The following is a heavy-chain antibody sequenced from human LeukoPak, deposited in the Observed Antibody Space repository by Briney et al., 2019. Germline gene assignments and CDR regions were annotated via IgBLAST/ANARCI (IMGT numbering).Heavy chain of an antibody. CDR2: IKQDGSVK. CDR1: GFTFTSYW. J-gene: IGHJ4*02. V-gene: IGHV3-7*01. Sequence: GGSLRLSCAASGFTFTSYWVTWVRQAPGKGLKWVANIKQDGSVKNYVDSLRGRFTISRDNAKDSLYLQMNSLRAEDTAVYFCARNYYYRFDYWGQGTLVAVSS. D-gene: IGHD3-10*01. CDR3: ARNYYYRFDY.